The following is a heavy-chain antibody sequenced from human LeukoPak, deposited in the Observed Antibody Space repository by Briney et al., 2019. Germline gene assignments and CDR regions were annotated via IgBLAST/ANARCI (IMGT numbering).Heavy chain of an antibody. Sequence: GASVKVSCKASGYTFTSYGISWVRQPPGQGLEWMGWISAYNGNTNYAQKLQGRVTMTTDTSTSTAYMELRSLRSDDTAVYYCARDSGSYSGDYYYYMDVWGKGTTVTVSS. CDR3: ARDSGSYSGDYYYYMDV. D-gene: IGHD1-26*01. J-gene: IGHJ6*03. CDR1: GYTFTSYG. CDR2: ISAYNGNT. V-gene: IGHV1-18*01.